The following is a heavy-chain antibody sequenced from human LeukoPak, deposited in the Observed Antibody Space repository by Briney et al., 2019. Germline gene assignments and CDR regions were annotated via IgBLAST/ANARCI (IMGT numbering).Heavy chain of an antibody. D-gene: IGHD5-18*01. CDR1: GFTFSSYW. V-gene: IGHV3-7*05. Sequence: PGGSLRLSCVASGFTFSSYWMAWVRQAPGKGLEWVANTNQDGSEKNYVDSVKGRLTISRDNAKNSLCLQMNSLRAEDTAMYYCARDRGYSTFDMWGQGTMVTASS. CDR3: ARDRGYSTFDM. CDR2: TNQDGSEK. J-gene: IGHJ3*02.